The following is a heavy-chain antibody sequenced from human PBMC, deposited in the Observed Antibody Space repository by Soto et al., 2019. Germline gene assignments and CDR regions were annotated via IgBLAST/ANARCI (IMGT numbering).Heavy chain of an antibody. CDR1: GFTSSDHY. D-gene: IGHD1-26*01. Sequence: GGSLRLSCAASGFTSSDHYMDWVRQAPGKGLEWVGRTRNKAKSHSTEYAASVKGRFTISRDDSKNSLYLQMNSLRSEDTAVYYCSSSAPDSTYYYYIDFWGQGTSVTVSS. CDR3: SSSAPDSTYYYYIDF. J-gene: IGHJ6*03. V-gene: IGHV3-72*01. CDR2: TRNKAKSHST.